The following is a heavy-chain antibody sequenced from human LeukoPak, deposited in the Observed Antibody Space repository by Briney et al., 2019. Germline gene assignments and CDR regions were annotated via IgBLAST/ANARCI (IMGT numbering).Heavy chain of an antibody. Sequence: SETLSLTCAVYGGSFSGYYWSWIRQPPGKGLEWIGEINHSGSTNYNPSLKSRVTISVDTSKNQFSLKLSSVTAADTAVYYCARRCTNGVCYDGDFDYWGQGTLVTVSS. CDR1: GGSFSGYY. J-gene: IGHJ4*02. CDR3: ARRCTNGVCYDGDFDY. CDR2: INHSGST. D-gene: IGHD2-8*01. V-gene: IGHV4-34*01.